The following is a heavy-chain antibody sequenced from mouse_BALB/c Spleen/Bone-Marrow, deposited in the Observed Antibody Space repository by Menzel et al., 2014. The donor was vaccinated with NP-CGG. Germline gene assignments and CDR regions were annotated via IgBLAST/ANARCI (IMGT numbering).Heavy chain of an antibody. CDR3: ARYNYGSSQFAY. V-gene: IGHV14-3*02. J-gene: IGHJ3*01. Sequence: EVQVVESGAELVKPGASVKLSCTASGFNIXDTYMHWVKQRPEQGLEWIGRIDPANGNTKYDPKFQGKATITADTSSNTAYLQLSSLTSEDTAVYYCARYNYGSSQFAYWGQGTLVTVSA. CDR2: IDPANGNT. D-gene: IGHD1-1*01. CDR1: GFNIXDTY.